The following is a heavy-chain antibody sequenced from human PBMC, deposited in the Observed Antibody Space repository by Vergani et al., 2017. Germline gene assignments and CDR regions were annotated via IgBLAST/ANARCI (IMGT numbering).Heavy chain of an antibody. CDR1: GASLRSSDYY. V-gene: IGHV4-39*01. CDR3: ARHSNVASLEKLGWIDP. CDR2: IYYSGST. Sequence: QLQLQESGPGLVKPSATLSLTCSVSGASLRSSDYYWGWIRQPPGEGLEWIAIIYYSGSTYYNPSLKSRVTISVDTSKNQFSLKLSSVTAADTAVYFCARHSNVASLEKLGWIDPWGQGILVTVSS. D-gene: IGHD1-1*01. J-gene: IGHJ5*02.